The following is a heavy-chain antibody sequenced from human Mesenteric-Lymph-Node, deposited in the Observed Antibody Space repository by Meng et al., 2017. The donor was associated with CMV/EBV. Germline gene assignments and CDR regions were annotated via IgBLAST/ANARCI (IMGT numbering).Heavy chain of an antibody. CDR2: INNDGRST. CDR1: GFTFSNYW. D-gene: IGHD4-11*01. CDR3: ARHPDYRFDY. Sequence: GESLKISSAASGFTFSNYWMQWVRQAPGKGLVCVSRINNDGRSTSYADFVKGRFTISRDNAKSSLYRKMDSLRAEDTAVYYCARHPDYRFDYWGQGTLVTVSS. J-gene: IGHJ4*02. V-gene: IGHV3-74*01.